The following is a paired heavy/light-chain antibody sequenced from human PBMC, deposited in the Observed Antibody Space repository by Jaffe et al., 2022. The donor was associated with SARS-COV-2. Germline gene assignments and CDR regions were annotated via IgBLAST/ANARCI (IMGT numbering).Heavy chain of an antibody. Sequence: QVQLVESGGGVVQPGRSLRLSCAASGFRFSTYGMQWVRQAPGKGLEWVAVIWYDGSHKYYADSVKGRFTISRDNSKNTLYVQMNSLRAEDTAVYYCAREGQVGATGLDYWGQGTLVTVSS. CDR2: IWYDGSHK. D-gene: IGHD1-26*01. V-gene: IGHV3-33*01. J-gene: IGHJ4*02. CDR1: GFRFSTYG. CDR3: AREGQVGATGLDY.
Light chain of an antibody. J-gene: IGLJ3*02. V-gene: IGLV3-10*01. CDR1: ALPNKY. Sequence: SYELTQPPSVSVSPGQTARITCSGDALPNKYAYWYQQKSGQAPVLVIYEDTKRPSGIPERFSGSSSGTMATLTISGAHVEDEADYYCYSTDSSAYHWVFGGGTKLTVL. CDR3: YSTDSSAYHWV. CDR2: EDT.